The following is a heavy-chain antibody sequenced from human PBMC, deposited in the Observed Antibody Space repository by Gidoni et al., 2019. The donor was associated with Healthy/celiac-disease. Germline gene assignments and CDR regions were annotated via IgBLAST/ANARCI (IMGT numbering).Heavy chain of an antibody. Sequence: EVQLVESGGGWGRPGGSLSIPCAASGSPFSSYSMNWVRQAPGKGLEWVSYISSSSSTIYYADSVKGRFTISRDNAKNSLYLQMNSLRDEDTAVYYCARKKWELLPALSLDYWGQGTLVTVSS. V-gene: IGHV3-48*02. CDR2: ISSSSSTI. CDR3: ARKKWELLPALSLDY. CDR1: GSPFSSYS. J-gene: IGHJ4*02. D-gene: IGHD1-26*01.